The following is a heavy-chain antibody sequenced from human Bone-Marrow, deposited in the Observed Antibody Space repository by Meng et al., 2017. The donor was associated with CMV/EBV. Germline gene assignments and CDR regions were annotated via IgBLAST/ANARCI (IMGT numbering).Heavy chain of an antibody. Sequence: GESLKISCAVSGFSFSSNWMSWVRQAPGKGLEWVAVISYDGSNKYYADSVKGRFTISRDNSKNTLYLQMNSLRAEDTAVYYCAIEWLGGGVDHRYFYYYGMDVWGQGTTVTVSS. CDR2: ISYDGSNK. CDR1: GFSFSSNW. V-gene: IGHV3-30*03. J-gene: IGHJ6*02. CDR3: AIEWLGGGVDHRYFYYYGMDV. D-gene: IGHD6-19*01.